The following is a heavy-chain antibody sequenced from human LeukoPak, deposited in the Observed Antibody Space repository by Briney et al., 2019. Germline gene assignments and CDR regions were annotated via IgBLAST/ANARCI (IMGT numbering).Heavy chain of an antibody. Sequence: GGSLRLSCAASGFTFSGSAMHWVRQASGKGLEWVGRIRSKANSYATAYAASVKGRFTISRDDSKNTAYLQMNSLKTEDTAVYYCTSAIAAASFDYWGQGTLVTVPS. D-gene: IGHD6-13*01. J-gene: IGHJ4*02. CDR1: GFTFSGSA. V-gene: IGHV3-73*01. CDR3: TSAIAAASFDY. CDR2: IRSKANSYAT.